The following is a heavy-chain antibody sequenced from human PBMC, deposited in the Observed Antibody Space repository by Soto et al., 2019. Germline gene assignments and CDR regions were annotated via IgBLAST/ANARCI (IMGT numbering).Heavy chain of an antibody. CDR3: ARATDYGDSLFDY. V-gene: IGHV3-33*01. D-gene: IGHD4-17*01. CDR1: GFTFSSYG. J-gene: IGHJ4*02. Sequence: SLRLSCAASGFTFSSYGMHWLRQAPGKGLEWVAVIWYDGSNKYYADSVKGRFTISRDNSKNTLYLQMNSLRAEDTAVYYCARATDYGDSLFDYWGQGTLVTVSS. CDR2: IWYDGSNK.